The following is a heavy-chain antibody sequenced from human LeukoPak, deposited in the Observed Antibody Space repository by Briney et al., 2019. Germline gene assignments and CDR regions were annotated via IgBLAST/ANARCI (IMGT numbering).Heavy chain of an antibody. Sequence: SETLSLTCTVSGGSISSSSYYWGWIRQPPGKGLEWIGSIYYSGSTYYNPSLKSRVTISVDTSKNQFSLKLSSVTAADTAVYYCAASYSTSWPEIDYWGQGTLVTVSS. D-gene: IGHD6-13*01. J-gene: IGHJ4*02. V-gene: IGHV4-39*01. CDR3: AASYSTSWPEIDY. CDR1: GGSISSSSYY. CDR2: IYYSGST.